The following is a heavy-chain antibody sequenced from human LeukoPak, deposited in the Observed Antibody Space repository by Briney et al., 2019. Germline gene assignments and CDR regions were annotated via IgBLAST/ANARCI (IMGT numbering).Heavy chain of an antibody. CDR1: GYTFTGYY. D-gene: IGHD6-19*01. Sequence: ASVKVSCKASGYTFTGYYMHWVRQAPGQGLEWMGWINPNSGGTNYAQKFQGRVTMTRNTSISTAYMELSSLRSEDTAVYYCARVASGWYRAYYYYYMDVWGKGTTVTISS. V-gene: IGHV1-2*02. CDR3: ARVASGWYRAYYYYYMDV. CDR2: INPNSGGT. J-gene: IGHJ6*03.